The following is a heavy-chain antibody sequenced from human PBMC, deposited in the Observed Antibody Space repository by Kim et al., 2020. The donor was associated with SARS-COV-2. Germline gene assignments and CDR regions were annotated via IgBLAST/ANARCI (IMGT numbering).Heavy chain of an antibody. CDR1: GGTFSSYA. D-gene: IGHD3-22*01. CDR2: IIPIFGTA. J-gene: IGHJ6*02. CDR3: ARSKSYHYDSSGYLEYYYYYGMDV. V-gene: IGHV1-69*13. Sequence: SVKVSCKASGGTFSSYAISWVRQAPGQGLEWMGGIIPIFGTANYAQKFQGRVTITADESTRTAYMELSSLRSEDTAVYYCARSKSYHYDSSGYLEYYYYYGMDVWGQGTTLTVSS.